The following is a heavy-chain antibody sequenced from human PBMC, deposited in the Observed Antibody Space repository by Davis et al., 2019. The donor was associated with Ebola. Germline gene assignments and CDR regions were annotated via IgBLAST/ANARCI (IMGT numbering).Heavy chain of an antibody. CDR3: YSYGDFDY. V-gene: IGHV4-38-2*02. Sequence: SETLSLTCTVSGSSIRSGYYWGWIRQPPGKGLEWIGSIYYSGSTYYNPSLKSRVTISVDTSKNQFSLKLSSVTAADTAVYYCYSYGDFDYWGQGTLVTVSS. J-gene: IGHJ4*02. D-gene: IGHD5-18*01. CDR2: IYYSGST. CDR1: GSSIRSGYY.